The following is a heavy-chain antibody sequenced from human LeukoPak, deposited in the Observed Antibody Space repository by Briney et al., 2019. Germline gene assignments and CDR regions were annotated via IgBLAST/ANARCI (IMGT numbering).Heavy chain of an antibody. J-gene: IGHJ3*01. CDR1: GFIFSSYA. V-gene: IGHV3-21*01. D-gene: IGHD4-23*01. CDR2: ISSSSGDI. CDR3: VRDYGGSSGAFDL. Sequence: GKSLRLSCRASGFIFSSYALNWARRAPGQGLEWVSSISSSSGDIYYTDSVNGRFTISRDNARKSLYLQMHSLRVEDTAVYYCVRDYGGSSGAFDLRGQGTMVTVSS.